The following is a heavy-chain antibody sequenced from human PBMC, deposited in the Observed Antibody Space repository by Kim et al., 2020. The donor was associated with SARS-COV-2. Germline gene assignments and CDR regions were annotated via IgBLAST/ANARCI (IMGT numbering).Heavy chain of an antibody. V-gene: IGHV4-59*01. CDR1: GGSISSYY. CDR3: ARLANWFDP. J-gene: IGHJ5*02. CDR2: IYYSGST. Sequence: SETLSLTCTVSGGSISSYYWSWIRQPPGKGLEWIGYIYYSGSTNYNPSLKSRVTISVDTSKNQIFLKLSSVTAADTAVYYCARLANWFDPWGQGTLVTVS.